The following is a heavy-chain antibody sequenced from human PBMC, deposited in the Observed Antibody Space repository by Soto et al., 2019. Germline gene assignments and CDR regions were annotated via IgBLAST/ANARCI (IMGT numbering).Heavy chain of an antibody. D-gene: IGHD6-13*01. CDR1: GGSISSGCYY. Sequence: TLSLTCTVSGGSISSGCYYWSWIRQHPGKGLEWIGYIYYSGSTYYNPSLKSRVTISVDTSKNQFSLKLSSVTAADTAVYYCGTGWQQLALDYWGQGTLVTVSS. CDR2: IYYSGST. J-gene: IGHJ4*02. V-gene: IGHV4-31*03. CDR3: GTGWQQLALDY.